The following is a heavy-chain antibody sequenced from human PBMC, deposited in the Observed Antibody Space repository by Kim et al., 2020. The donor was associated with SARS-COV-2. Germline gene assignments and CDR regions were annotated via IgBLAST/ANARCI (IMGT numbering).Heavy chain of an antibody. D-gene: IGHD2-2*01. J-gene: IGHJ6*02. V-gene: IGHV1-18*04. CDR1: GYTFTSYG. Sequence: ASVKVSCKASGYTFTSYGISWVRQAPGQGLEWMGWISAYNGNTNYAQKLQGRVTMTTDTSTSTAYMELRSLRSDDTAVYYCARDMLSWDCSSTSCYYYYGMDVWGQGTTVTVSS. CDR2: ISAYNGNT. CDR3: ARDMLSWDCSSTSCYYYYGMDV.